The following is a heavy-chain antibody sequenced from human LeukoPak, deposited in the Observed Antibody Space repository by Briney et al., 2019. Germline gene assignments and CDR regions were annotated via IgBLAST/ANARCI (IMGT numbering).Heavy chain of an antibody. J-gene: IGHJ4*02. CDR3: AKDTKWELNAYYIDY. CDR1: GFTFSSSW. Sequence: GGSLRLSCAASGFTFSSSWMHWVRQAPGKGLVWVSRINPDGSSRSYADSVKGRFTISRDNSKNTLSLQMNNLRVDDTAVYYCAKDTKWELNAYYIDYWGQGTLVTVSS. D-gene: IGHD1-26*01. V-gene: IGHV3-74*01. CDR2: INPDGSSR.